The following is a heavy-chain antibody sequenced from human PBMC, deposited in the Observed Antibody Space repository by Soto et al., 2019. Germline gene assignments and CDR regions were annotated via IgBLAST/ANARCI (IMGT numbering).Heavy chain of an antibody. D-gene: IGHD3-3*01. J-gene: IGHJ5*02. CDR3: ARGGGRYDFWSGYYPTIQNWFDP. CDR1: GASISSGDYF. CDR2: IYDSGSS. V-gene: IGHV4-30-4*02. Sequence: PSETLSLTCTVSGASISSGDYFWSWIRQSPGKGLQWIGYIYDSGSSYYNPSLKSRVTMSVDTSKNQFSLKLSSVTAADTAVYYCARGGGRYDFWSGYYPTIQNWFDPWGQGTLVTVSS.